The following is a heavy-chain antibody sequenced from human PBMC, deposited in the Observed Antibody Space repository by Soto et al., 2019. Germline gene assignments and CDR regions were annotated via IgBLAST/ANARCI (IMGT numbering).Heavy chain of an antibody. Sequence: GESLKISCKGSGYSFTSYWIGWVRQMPGKGLEWMGIIYPGDSDTRYSPSFQGQVTISADKSISTAYLQWSSLKASDTAIYYCASSTTSGYELYYYYGMDVWGQGTTVTVSS. V-gene: IGHV5-51*01. CDR3: ASSTTSGYELYYYYGMDV. D-gene: IGHD5-12*01. J-gene: IGHJ6*02. CDR2: IYPGDSDT. CDR1: GYSFTSYW.